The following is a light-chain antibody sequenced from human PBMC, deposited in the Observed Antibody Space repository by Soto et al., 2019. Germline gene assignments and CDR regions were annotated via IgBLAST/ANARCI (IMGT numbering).Light chain of an antibody. Sequence: EIVMTQSPATLSVSLGERVTLSCRASQSVSSYLAWYQQKPGQAPRLLISDASTRATDIPDRFSGSGSGTDFTLTINILQSTDLAVYYCLQYSTWPPLYTFGQGTKLEIK. CDR2: DAS. V-gene: IGKV3-15*01. J-gene: IGKJ2*01. CDR3: LQYSTWPPLYT. CDR1: QSVSSY.